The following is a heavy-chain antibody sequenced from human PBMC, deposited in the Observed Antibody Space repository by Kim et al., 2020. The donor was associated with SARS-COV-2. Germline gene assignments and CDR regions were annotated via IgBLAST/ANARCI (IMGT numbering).Heavy chain of an antibody. Sequence: SETLSLTCTVSGGSISSSSYYWGWIRQPPGKGLEWIGNIFYSGITYYNPSLKSRVTISVDTSKNQFSLRLSSVTAADTAVYYCARWYYYGSETYFNYYDFWGQGTLVTVSS. D-gene: IGHD3-10*01. J-gene: IGHJ4*02. CDR2: IFYSGIT. CDR1: GGSISSSSYY. CDR3: ARWYYYGSETYFNYYDF. V-gene: IGHV4-39*01.